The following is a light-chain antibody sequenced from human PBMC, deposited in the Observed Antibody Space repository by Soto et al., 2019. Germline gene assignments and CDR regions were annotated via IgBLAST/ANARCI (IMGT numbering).Light chain of an antibody. Sequence: DVQMTQSPSTLSASVGDRVTITCRASQSIGTWLAWYQQQVGGAPNLLIYDASRLESGVPSRFSGSGSETEFTLTITSLQPDDFATYYCQQYNSYSTFGPGTKVEIK. J-gene: IGKJ1*01. CDR2: DAS. CDR1: QSIGTW. CDR3: QQYNSYST. V-gene: IGKV1-5*01.